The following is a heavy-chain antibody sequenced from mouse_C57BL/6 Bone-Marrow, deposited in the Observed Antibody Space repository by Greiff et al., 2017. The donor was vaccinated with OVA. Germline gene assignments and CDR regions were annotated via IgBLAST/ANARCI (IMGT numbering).Heavy chain of an antibody. D-gene: IGHD1-1*01. CDR2: IWSGGST. V-gene: IGHV2-2*01. J-gene: IGHJ1*03. CDR1: GFSLTSYG. Sequence: VQLQQSGPGLVQPSQSLSITCTVSGFSLTSYGVHWVRQSPGKGLEWLGVIWSGGSTDYNAAFISRLSISKDNSKSQVFFKMNSLQADDTAIYYCARITTVVRYFDVWGTGTTVTVSS. CDR3: ARITTVVRYFDV.